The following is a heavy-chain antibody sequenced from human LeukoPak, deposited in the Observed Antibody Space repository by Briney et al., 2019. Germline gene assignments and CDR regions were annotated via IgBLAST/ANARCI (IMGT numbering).Heavy chain of an antibody. Sequence: GGSLRLSCAASGFTFSSYSMNWVRQAPGKGLEWVSSISSSSSYIYYADSVKGRFTISRDNAKNSLYLQMNSLRAEDTAVYYCARSYSPSGDYYYYGMDVWGQGTTVTVCS. CDR1: GFTFSSYS. D-gene: IGHD2-15*01. V-gene: IGHV3-21*01. CDR2: ISSSSSYI. CDR3: ARSYSPSGDYYYYGMDV. J-gene: IGHJ6*02.